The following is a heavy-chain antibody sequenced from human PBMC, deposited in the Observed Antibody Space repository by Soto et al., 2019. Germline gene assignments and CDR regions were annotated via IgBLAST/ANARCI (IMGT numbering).Heavy chain of an antibody. V-gene: IGHV5-51*01. D-gene: IGHD6-6*01. Sequence: RGESLKISCKGSGYSFLSRWIAWVRQKPGKGLEWMGIIFPGNSDTRYNPSFQGQVTISADRSISTAYLQWSSLKASDSAMYYCARGLSPRPSSYYYYGMDVWGQGTTVTVSS. CDR3: ARGLSPRPSSYYYYGMDV. J-gene: IGHJ6*02. CDR2: IFPGNSDT. CDR1: GYSFLSRW.